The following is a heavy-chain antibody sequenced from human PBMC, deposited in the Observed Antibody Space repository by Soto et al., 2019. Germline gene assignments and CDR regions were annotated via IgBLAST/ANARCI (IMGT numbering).Heavy chain of an antibody. CDR2: ISYDGSNK. V-gene: IGHV3-30*18. Sequence: QVQLVESGGGVVQPGRSLRLSCAASGLTCSSYGMHWVRQAPGKGLEWVAVISYDGSNKYYADSVKGRFTISRDNSKNTLYLQMNSLRAEDTAVYYCLKDLASFDYWGQGTLVTVSS. J-gene: IGHJ4*02. CDR1: GLTCSSYG. CDR3: LKDLASFDY.